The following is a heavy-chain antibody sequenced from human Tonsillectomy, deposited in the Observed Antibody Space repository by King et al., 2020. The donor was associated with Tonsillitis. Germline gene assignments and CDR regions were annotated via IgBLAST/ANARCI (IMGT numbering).Heavy chain of an antibody. CDR1: GFTFSSYG. V-gene: IGHV3-30*18. D-gene: IGHD3-10*01. CDR2: ISYDGSIK. CDR3: AKDGRVVTNSDMDV. J-gene: IGHJ6*02. Sequence: VQLVESGGGVVQPGRSLRLSCAASGFTFSSYGMHWVRQAPGKGLEWVAFISYDGSIKYYADSVKGRFTISRDNSKNTLYLQMNSLRVEDTAMYYCAKDGRVVTNSDMDVWGQGTTVTVSS.